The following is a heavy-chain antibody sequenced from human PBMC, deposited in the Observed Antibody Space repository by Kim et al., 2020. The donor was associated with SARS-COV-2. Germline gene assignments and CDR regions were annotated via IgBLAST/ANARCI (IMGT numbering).Heavy chain of an antibody. CDR2: IYYSGST. V-gene: IGHV4-31*03. Sequence: SETLSLTCTVSGGSISSGGYYWSWIRQHPGKGLEWIGYIYYSGSTYYNPSLKSRVTISVDTSKNQFSLKLSSVTAADTAVYYCAREQLDLLGFDYWGQGTLVTVSS. CDR1: GGSISSGGYY. CDR3: AREQLDLLGFDY. J-gene: IGHJ4*02. D-gene: IGHD6-6*01.